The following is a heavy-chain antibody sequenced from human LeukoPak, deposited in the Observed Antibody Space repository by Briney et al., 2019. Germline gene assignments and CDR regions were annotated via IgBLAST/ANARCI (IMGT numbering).Heavy chain of an antibody. CDR2: IIPIFGTA. V-gene: IGHV1-69*05. CDR1: GYTFTSYG. D-gene: IGHD2-2*01. Sequence: GASVKVSCKASGYTFTSYGISWVRQAPGQGLEWMGGIIPIFGTANYAQKFQGRVTITTDESTSTAYMELSSLRSEDTAVYYCARTKLYCSSTSCDHYYYYYYMDVWGKGTTVTVSS. CDR3: ARTKLYCSSTSCDHYYYYYYMDV. J-gene: IGHJ6*03.